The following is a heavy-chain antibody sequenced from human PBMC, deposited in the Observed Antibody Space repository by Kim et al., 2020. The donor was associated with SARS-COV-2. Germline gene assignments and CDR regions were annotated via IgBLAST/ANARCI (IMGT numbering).Heavy chain of an antibody. V-gene: IGHV5-51*01. CDR3: ARRRSAFWFDP. J-gene: IGHJ5*02. CDR1: GYSLTSYW. CDR2: MYPGDSDT. Sequence: GESLKISCKTSGYSLTSYWIGWVRQMPGKGLEWMGIMYPGDSDTRYSPSFQGQVTISADKSISTAYLQWSSLKASDTAMYYCARRRSAFWFDPWGQGTLVTVSS.